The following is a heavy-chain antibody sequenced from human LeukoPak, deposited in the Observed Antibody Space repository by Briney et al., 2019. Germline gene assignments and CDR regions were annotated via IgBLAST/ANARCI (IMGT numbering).Heavy chain of an antibody. CDR1: GGSISSGGYY. CDR2: IYYSGST. Sequence: SETLSLTCTVSGGSISSGGYYWSWIRQHPGKGLEWIGYIYYSGSTYYNPSLKSRVTISVDTSKNQFSLKLSSVTAADTAVYYCASSDDILTGYYKGLDNWGQGTLVTVSS. V-gene: IGHV4-31*03. J-gene: IGHJ4*02. CDR3: ASSDDILTGYYKGLDN. D-gene: IGHD3-9*01.